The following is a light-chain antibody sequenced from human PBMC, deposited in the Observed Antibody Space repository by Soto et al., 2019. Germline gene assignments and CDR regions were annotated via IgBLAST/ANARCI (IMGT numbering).Light chain of an antibody. J-gene: IGKJ4*01. CDR2: DAS. CDR1: HSVSSY. CDR3: QQRSNWPPLT. Sequence: EIVMTQSPATLSVSPWERATLFWGASHSVSSYFAWYQQKPGQAPNLLIYDASNTATGIPARFSGSGSGTDFSLPLSSLEPEDFAVYYCQQRSNWPPLTFGGGTKVDIK. V-gene: IGKV3-11*01.